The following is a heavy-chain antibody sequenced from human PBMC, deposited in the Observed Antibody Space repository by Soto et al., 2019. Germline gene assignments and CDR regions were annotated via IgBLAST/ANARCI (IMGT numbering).Heavy chain of an antibody. D-gene: IGHD2-21*02. CDR2: IIPIFGTA. CDR1: GGTFSSYA. J-gene: IGHJ3*02. V-gene: IGHV1-69*01. Sequence: QVQLVQSGAEVKKPGSSVKVSCKASGGTFSSYAISCVRQAPGQGLEWMGGIIPIFGTANYEQKFQGRVTITADESRSTADMELSTLRSEDTAVYYCAIASRAFVVGTAKRMGAFDIWGQGTMVTVSS. CDR3: AIASRAFVVGTAKRMGAFDI.